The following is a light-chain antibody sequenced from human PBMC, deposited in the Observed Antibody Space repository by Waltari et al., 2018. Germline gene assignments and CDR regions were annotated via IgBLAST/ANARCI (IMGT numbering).Light chain of an antibody. V-gene: IGLV2-14*03. Sequence: QSALTQPASVSGSPGQSIPISCTGTSSDVGGYTYVSWYQHHPGKAPKVKIYDVSKRPSGVSNRFSGSKSGNTASLTISGLQAEDEADYYCSSYTSSSTSLYVFGTGTKVTVL. CDR2: DVS. J-gene: IGLJ1*01. CDR1: SSDVGGYTY. CDR3: SSYTSSSTSLYV.